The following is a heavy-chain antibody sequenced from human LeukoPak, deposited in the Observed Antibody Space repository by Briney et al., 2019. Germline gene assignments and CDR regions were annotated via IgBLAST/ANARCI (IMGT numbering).Heavy chain of an antibody. V-gene: IGHV4-59*01. CDR3: ARGAPGAFDI. CDR1: GGSISTYY. J-gene: IGHJ3*02. Sequence: PSETLSLTCTVSGGSISTYYWSWIRQPPGKGLEWIGYIYYSGSTNYNPSLKSRVTMSVDTSKNQFSLKLSSVTAADTAVYYCARGAPGAFDIWGQGTMVTVSS. CDR2: IYYSGST.